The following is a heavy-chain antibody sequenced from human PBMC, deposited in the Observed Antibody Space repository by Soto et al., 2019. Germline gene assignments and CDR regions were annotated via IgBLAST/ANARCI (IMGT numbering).Heavy chain of an antibody. CDR3: VRLQGYCSSTTCSHFAY. D-gene: IGHD2-2*01. CDR1: GYTFSSYW. Sequence: GESLKISFRGSGYTFSSYWIAWVRQMPGKGLEWMGIIYPGDSDTIYSPSFQGQVTISADKSTHTAYLQRGSLKASDTAIYYCVRLQGYCSSTTCSHFAYWGRGTLVTVSS. V-gene: IGHV5-51*01. J-gene: IGHJ4*02. CDR2: IYPGDSDT.